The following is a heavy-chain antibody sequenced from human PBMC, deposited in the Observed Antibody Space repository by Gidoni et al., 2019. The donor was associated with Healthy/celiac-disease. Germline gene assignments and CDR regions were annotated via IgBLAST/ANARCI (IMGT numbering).Heavy chain of an antibody. J-gene: IGHJ6*02. D-gene: IGHD2-2*01. CDR2: IIPIFGTA. Sequence: QVQLVQSGAEVKKPGSSVKVSCKASGGTFSSYAISWVRQAPGQGLEWMGGIIPIFGTANYAQKFQGRVTITADESTSTAYMELSSLRSEDTAVYYCARVRYCSSTSCPDYYYGMDVWGQGTTVTVSS. CDR1: GGTFSSYA. V-gene: IGHV1-69*01. CDR3: ARVRYCSSTSCPDYYYGMDV.